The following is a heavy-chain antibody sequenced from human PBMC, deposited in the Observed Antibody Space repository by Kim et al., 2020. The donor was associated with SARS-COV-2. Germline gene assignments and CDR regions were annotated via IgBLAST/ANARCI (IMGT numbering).Heavy chain of an antibody. CDR1: GGTFSSYA. D-gene: IGHD2-2*01. J-gene: IGHJ3*02. CDR2: IIPIFGTA. V-gene: IGHV1-69*13. Sequence: SVKVSCKASGGTFSSYAISWVRQAPGQGLEWMGGIIPIFGTANYAQKFQGRVTITADESTSTAYMELSSLRSEDTAVYYCATQYQLLSEMGAFDIWGQGTMVTVSS. CDR3: ATQYQLLSEMGAFDI.